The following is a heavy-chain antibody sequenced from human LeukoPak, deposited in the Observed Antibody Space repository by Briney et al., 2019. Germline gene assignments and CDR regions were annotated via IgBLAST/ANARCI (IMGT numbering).Heavy chain of an antibody. Sequence: ASVKVSCKASGYTFTSYDINWVRQATGQGLEWMGWMNPNSGNTGYAQKFQGRVTITRNTSISTAYMELSSLRSEDTAVYYCARRKSRVSHYDILTGPHAFDIWGQGTMVTVSS. J-gene: IGHJ3*02. CDR2: MNPNSGNT. D-gene: IGHD3-9*01. CDR1: GYTFTSYD. V-gene: IGHV1-8*03. CDR3: ARRKSRVSHYDILTGPHAFDI.